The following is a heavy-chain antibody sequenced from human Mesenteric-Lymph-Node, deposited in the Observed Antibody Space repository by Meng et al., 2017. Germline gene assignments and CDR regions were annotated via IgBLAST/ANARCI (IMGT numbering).Heavy chain of an antibody. CDR1: GYSISSGYY. V-gene: IGHV4-38-2*02. CDR3: AREVIALTGTVHFQH. D-gene: IGHD6-13*01. J-gene: IGHJ1*01. Sequence: GSLRLSCTVSGYSISSGYYWGWIRQPPGKGLEWIGSVFHSGSTFYNPSLKSRAIMSVDTSKNQFSLKLSSVTAADTAVYYCAREVIALTGTVHFQHWGQGTLVTVSS. CDR2: VFHSGST.